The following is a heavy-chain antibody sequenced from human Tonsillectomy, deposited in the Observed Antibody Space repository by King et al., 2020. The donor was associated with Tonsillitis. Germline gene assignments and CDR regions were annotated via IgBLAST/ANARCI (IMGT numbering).Heavy chain of an antibody. J-gene: IGHJ4*02. CDR1: GDSVSSNSAA. D-gene: IGHD2-21*01. V-gene: IGHV6-1*01. CDR2: TYYRSKWYN. CDR3: AREFGEYPGNYFDY. Sequence: VQXQQSGXXXVXXSXTLXLXCAISGDSVSSNSAAWNWIRQSPSRGLEWLGRTYYRSKWYNDYAVSVKSRITINPDTSKNQFSLQLNSVTPEDTAVYYCAREFGEYPGNYFDYWGQGTLVTVSS.